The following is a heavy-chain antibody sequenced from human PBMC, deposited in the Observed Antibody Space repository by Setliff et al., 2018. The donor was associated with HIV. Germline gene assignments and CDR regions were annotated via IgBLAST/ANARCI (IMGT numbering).Heavy chain of an antibody. CDR3: AKDPVASVVTAIFYY. CDR2: ISSSSSTI. Sequence: GGSLRLSCAASGFTFSSYGMNWVRQAPGKGLEWVSYISSSSSTIYYADSVKGRFTISRDNAKNSLYLQMNSLRAEDTAVYYCAKDPVASVVTAIFYYWGQGTLVTVSS. CDR1: GFTFSSYG. V-gene: IGHV3-48*01. J-gene: IGHJ4*02. D-gene: IGHD2-21*02.